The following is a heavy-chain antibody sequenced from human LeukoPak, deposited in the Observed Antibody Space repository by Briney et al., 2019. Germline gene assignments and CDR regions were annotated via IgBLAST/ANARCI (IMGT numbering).Heavy chain of an antibody. Sequence: GGSLRLSCAASGFTFSSYGMHWVRQAPGKGLEWVAVISYDGSNKYYADSVKGRFTISRDNSKNTLYLQMNSLRAEDTAVYYCAKNLAGDGSGSSRYLLQYRKDGRGQGTKVTVSS. CDR1: GFTFSSYG. CDR2: ISYDGSNK. J-gene: IGHJ6*02. D-gene: IGHD3-10*01. V-gene: IGHV3-30*18. CDR3: AKNLAGDGSGSSRYLLQYRKDG.